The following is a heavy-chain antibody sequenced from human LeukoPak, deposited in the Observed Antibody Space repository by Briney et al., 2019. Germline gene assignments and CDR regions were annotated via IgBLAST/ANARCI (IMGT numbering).Heavy chain of an antibody. CDR1: GFPFSDYS. V-gene: IGHV3-48*04. D-gene: IGHD1-1*01. Sequence: GGSLRLSCTASGFPFSDYSMNWVRQAPGKGLEWISYIGISSGNTKYADSVRGRFTISADNAKISLYLQMNSLRVEDTAVYYCARDHNYAFDNWGQGTLVSVSS. J-gene: IGHJ4*02. CDR3: ARDHNYAFDN. CDR2: IGISSGNT.